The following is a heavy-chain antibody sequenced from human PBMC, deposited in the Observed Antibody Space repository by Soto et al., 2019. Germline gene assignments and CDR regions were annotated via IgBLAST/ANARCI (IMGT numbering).Heavy chain of an antibody. Sequence: SQTLSLTCAISGDSVSSNSAARNWIRQSPSRGLEWLGRTYYRSKWSTDYAPSVKSRITVNPDPSKNQFSLHLNSVTPEDSAVYFCAREIDVDIVTTVRGFDCWGQGTLVTVSS. V-gene: IGHV6-1*01. CDR2: TYYRSKWST. D-gene: IGHD5-12*01. J-gene: IGHJ4*02. CDR3: AREIDVDIVTTVRGFDC. CDR1: GDSVSSNSAA.